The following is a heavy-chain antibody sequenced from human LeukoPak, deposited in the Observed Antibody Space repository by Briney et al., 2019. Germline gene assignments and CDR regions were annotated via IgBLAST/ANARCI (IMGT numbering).Heavy chain of an antibody. V-gene: IGHV4-4*07. CDR2: IYTSGST. Sequence: SETLSLTCTVSGGSISSYYWSWIRQPAGKGLEWIGRIYTSGSTNYNPSLKSRVTMSVDTSKNQFSLKLSSVTAADTAVYYCARDAHPRFSYYDYYMDVWGKGTTVTVSS. CDR1: GGSISSYY. J-gene: IGHJ6*03. CDR3: ARDAHPRFSYYDYYMDV.